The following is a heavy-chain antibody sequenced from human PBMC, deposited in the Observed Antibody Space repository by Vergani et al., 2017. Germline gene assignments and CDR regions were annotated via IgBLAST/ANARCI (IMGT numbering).Heavy chain of an antibody. V-gene: IGHV4-61*02. CDR2: IYTSGST. Sequence: QVQLQESGPGLVKPSQTLSLTCTVSGGSIRSGSYYWSWIRQPAGKGLEWIGRIYTSGSTNYNPSLKSRVTISVDTSQNQFSLKLSSVTAADTAVYYCAREGYSSSGLQKAVDYWGQGTLVTVSS. D-gene: IGHD6-13*01. CDR3: AREGYSSSGLQKAVDY. J-gene: IGHJ4*02. CDR1: GGSIRSGSYY.